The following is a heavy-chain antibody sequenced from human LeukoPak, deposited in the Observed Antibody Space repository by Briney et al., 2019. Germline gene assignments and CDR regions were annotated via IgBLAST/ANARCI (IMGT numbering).Heavy chain of an antibody. D-gene: IGHD4-11*01. V-gene: IGHV4-38-2*02. CDR1: GYSISSGYY. J-gene: IGHJ5*02. CDR2: IYHSGST. Sequence: ASETLSLTCTVSGYSISSGYYWGWIRPPPGKGLGWIGSIYHSGSTYYNPSLKSRVTISVDTSKNQFSLKLSSVTAADTAVYYCARDRDNDYSNNWFDPWGQGTLVTVSS. CDR3: ARDRDNDYSNNWFDP.